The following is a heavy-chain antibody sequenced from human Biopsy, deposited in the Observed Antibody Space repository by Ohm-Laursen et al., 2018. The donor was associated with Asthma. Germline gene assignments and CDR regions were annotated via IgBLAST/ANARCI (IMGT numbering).Heavy chain of an antibody. CDR1: GYTFNRAG. D-gene: IGHD3-10*01. V-gene: IGHV1-18*01. Sequence: VASVKVSCTASGYTFNRAGITWVRQAPGRGLEWMGWISVYNGNTKVAQKLRDRVTMITDTSTSTAYMELRSLRSDDTAVYFCARAVDYSHYYGIDVWGQGTTVTVS. J-gene: IGHJ6*02. CDR2: ISVYNGNT. CDR3: ARAVDYSHYYGIDV.